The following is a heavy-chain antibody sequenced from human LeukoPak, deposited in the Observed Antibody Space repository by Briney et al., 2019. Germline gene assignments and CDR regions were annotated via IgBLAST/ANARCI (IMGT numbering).Heavy chain of an antibody. J-gene: IGHJ3*02. CDR3: ARATDDAFDI. V-gene: IGHV4-34*01. CDR1: GGSFSGYY. CDR2: INHSGST. Sequence: SETLSLTCAVYGGSFSGYYWSWIRQPPGKGLEWIGEINHSGSTNYNPSLKSRVTISVDTSKNQFSLKLSSVTAADTAVYYCARATDDAFDIWGQGTMVTVSS.